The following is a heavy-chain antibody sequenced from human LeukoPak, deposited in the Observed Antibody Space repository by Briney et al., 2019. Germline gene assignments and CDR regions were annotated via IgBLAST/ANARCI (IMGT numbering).Heavy chain of an antibody. D-gene: IGHD2-2*02. CDR3: EGGIRYCSSTSCYTWTYYYYYGMDV. V-gene: IGHV4-34*01. J-gene: IGHJ6*02. CDR2: INHSGST. Sequence: SETLSLTCAVYGGSFSGYYWSWIRQPPGKGLEWIGEINHSGSTNHNPSLKSRVTISVDTSKNQFSLKLSSVTAADTFFFYGEGGIRYCSSTSCYTWTYYYYYGMDVWGQGTTVTVSS. CDR1: GGSFSGYY.